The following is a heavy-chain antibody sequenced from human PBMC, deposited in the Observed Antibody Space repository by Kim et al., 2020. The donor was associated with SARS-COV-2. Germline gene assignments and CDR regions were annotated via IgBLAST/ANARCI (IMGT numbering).Heavy chain of an antibody. CDR3: ARVKWSGSYGEV. CDR1: GGTFSSYA. J-gene: IGHJ3*01. CDR2: IIPIFGTA. D-gene: IGHD1-26*01. V-gene: IGHV1-69*13. Sequence: SVKVSCKASGGTFSSYAISWVRQAPGQGLEWMGGIIPIFGTANYAQKFQGRVTITADESTSTAYMELSSLRSEDTAVYYCARVKWSGSYGEVWGQGTMVTVSS.